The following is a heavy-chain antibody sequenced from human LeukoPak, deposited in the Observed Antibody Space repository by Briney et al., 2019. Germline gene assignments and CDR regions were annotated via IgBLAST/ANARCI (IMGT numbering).Heavy chain of an antibody. D-gene: IGHD2-2*01. J-gene: IGHJ3*02. Sequence: PSETLSLTCTVSGGSISSSSYYWGWIRQPPGKGLEWIGSIYYSGSTYYNPSLKSRVTISVDTSKNQFSLKLSSVTAADTAVYYCARDNTKPPSEGAFDIWGQGTMVTVSS. CDR3: ARDNTKPPSEGAFDI. CDR1: GGSISSSSYY. V-gene: IGHV4-39*07. CDR2: IYYSGST.